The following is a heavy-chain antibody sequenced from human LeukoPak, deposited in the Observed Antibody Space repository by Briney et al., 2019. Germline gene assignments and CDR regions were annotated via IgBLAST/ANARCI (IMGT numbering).Heavy chain of an antibody. D-gene: IGHD3-22*01. V-gene: IGHV3-33*01. CDR3: ARWSSGYHLAVPERIAFFDY. J-gene: IGHJ4*02. CDR2: IWYDGSNK. CDR1: GFTFGSYG. Sequence: GGSLRLSCAASGFTFGSYGMHWVRQAPGKGLEWVAVIWYDGSNKYYADSVKGRFTISRDNSKNTLYLQMNRLRAEDTAVYYCARWSSGYHLAVPERIAFFDYWGQGTLVTVSS.